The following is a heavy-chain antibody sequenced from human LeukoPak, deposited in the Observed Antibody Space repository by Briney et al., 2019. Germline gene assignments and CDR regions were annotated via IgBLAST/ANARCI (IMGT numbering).Heavy chain of an antibody. CDR3: ARAYYDFWSGYPMDV. D-gene: IGHD3-3*01. CDR2: ISSSSSYI. Sequence: PGGSLRLSCAASGFTFSSYSMNWVRQAPGKGLEWVSSISSSSSYIYYADSVKGRFTISRDNAKNSLHLQMNSLRAEDTAVYYCARAYYDFWSGYPMDVWGKGTTVTVSS. V-gene: IGHV3-21*01. CDR1: GFTFSSYS. J-gene: IGHJ6*03.